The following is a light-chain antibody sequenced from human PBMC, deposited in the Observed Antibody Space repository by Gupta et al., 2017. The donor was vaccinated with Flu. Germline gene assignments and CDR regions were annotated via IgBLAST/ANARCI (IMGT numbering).Light chain of an antibody. CDR3: QQCHNSSFS. CDR1: QAIRNA. CDR2: DAS. J-gene: IGKJ5*01. Sequence: AVQLTQSPSSLSASVGDRVTITCRASQAIRNALAWYQQKPGKAPNLLIYDASRLQRGVPSRFSGSGSGTEFTLTISSLQPEDFATYYCQQCHNSSFSFGQGTQLDVK. V-gene: IGKV1D-13*01.